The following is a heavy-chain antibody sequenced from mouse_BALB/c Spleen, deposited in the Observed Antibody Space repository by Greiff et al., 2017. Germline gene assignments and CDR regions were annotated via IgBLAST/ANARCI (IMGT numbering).Heavy chain of an antibody. V-gene: IGHV5-6*02. CDR2: ISSGGSYT. J-gene: IGHJ3*01. CDR1: GFTFSSYG. CDR3: ARRHYYGSSSFAY. D-gene: IGHD1-1*01. Sequence: EVKLQESGGDLVKPGGSLKLSCAASGFTFSSYGMSWVRQTPDKRLEWVATISSGGSYTYYPDSVQGRFTISRDNAKNTLYLQLRSLKSEDTAMYYCARRHYYGSSSFAYWGQGTLVTVSA.